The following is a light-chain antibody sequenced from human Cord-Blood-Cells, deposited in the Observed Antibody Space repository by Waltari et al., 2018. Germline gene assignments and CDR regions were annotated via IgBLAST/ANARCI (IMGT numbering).Light chain of an antibody. CDR2: DVS. Sequence: QSALTQPDPVSGSPGQSITISCTGTSSDVGGYNYVPWYQQHPGKAPKLMIYDVSNRPSGVSNRFSGSKSGNTASLTISGLQAEDEADYYCSSYTSSSTWVFGGGTKLTVL. V-gene: IGLV2-14*03. CDR3: SSYTSSSTWV. J-gene: IGLJ3*02. CDR1: SSDVGGYNY.